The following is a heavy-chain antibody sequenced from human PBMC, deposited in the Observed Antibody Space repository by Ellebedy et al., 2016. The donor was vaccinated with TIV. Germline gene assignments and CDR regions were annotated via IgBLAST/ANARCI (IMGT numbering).Heavy chain of an antibody. CDR1: GFTFSSYA. Sequence: GGSLRLXXAASGFTFSSYAMSWVRQAPGKGLEWVSAISGSGGSTYYADSVKGRFTISRDNSKNTLYLQMNSLRAEDTAVYYCAKGTRWELRSPFDYWGQGTLVTVSS. V-gene: IGHV3-23*01. J-gene: IGHJ4*02. CDR3: AKGTRWELRSPFDY. D-gene: IGHD1-26*01. CDR2: ISGSGGST.